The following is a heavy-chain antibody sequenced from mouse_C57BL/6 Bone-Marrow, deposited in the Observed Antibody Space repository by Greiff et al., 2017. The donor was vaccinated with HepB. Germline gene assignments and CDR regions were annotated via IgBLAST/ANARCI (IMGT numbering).Heavy chain of an antibody. Sequence: QVQLQQPGAELVKPGASVKLSRKASGYTFTSYWMHWVKQRPGQGLEWIGMIHPNSGSTNYNEKFKSKATLTVDKSSSTAYMQLSILTSEDSAVYYCARGRGFYAGAMDYWGRGTSVTVSA. CDR2: IHPNSGST. J-gene: IGHJ4*01. CDR3: ARGRGFYAGAMDY. CDR1: GYTFTSYW. D-gene: IGHD2-3*01. V-gene: IGHV1-64*01.